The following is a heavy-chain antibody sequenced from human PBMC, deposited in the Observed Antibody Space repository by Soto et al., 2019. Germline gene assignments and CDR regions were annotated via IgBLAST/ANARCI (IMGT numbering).Heavy chain of an antibody. CDR1: GGSISSYY. D-gene: IGHD5-18*01. V-gene: IGHV4-59*01. CDR2: IYYSGST. Sequence: SETLSLTCTVSGGSISSYYWSWIRQPPGKGLEWIGYIYYSGSTNYNPSLKSRVTISVDTSKNQFSLKLSSVTAADTAVYYCAREGYSYGLDYWGQGTLVTVSS. J-gene: IGHJ4*02. CDR3: AREGYSYGLDY.